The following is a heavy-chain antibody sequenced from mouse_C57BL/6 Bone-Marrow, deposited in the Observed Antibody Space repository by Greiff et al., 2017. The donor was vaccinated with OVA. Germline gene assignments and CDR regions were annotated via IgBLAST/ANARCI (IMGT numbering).Heavy chain of an antibody. J-gene: IGHJ4*01. Sequence: EVQLQQSGAELVRPGASVKLSCTASGFNIKDDYMHWVKQRPEQGLEWIGRIDPANGDTEYASKFQGKATLTVEKSSNTAYLQLSSLTSEDTAVYYYTTDDYDEGYAMDDWGPGTSVTVSS. CDR1: GFNIKDDY. V-gene: IGHV14-4*01. D-gene: IGHD2-4*01. CDR3: TTDDYDEGYAMDD. CDR2: IDPANGDT.